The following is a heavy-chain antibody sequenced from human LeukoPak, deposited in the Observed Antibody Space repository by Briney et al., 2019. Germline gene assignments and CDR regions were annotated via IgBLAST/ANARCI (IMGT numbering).Heavy chain of an antibody. V-gene: IGHV3-21*01. CDR1: GFTFSRYN. CDR3: ARHLSGITGYTYGRGIDY. D-gene: IGHD5-18*01. CDR2: ISSGSSYI. Sequence: GGSLRLSCAASGFTFSRYNMNWVRQAPGKGLEWVSSISSGSSYIYYADSVKGRFTISRDNAKTSLYLQMNSLRAEDTAVYYCARHLSGITGYTYGRGIDYWGQGTLVTVSS. J-gene: IGHJ4*02.